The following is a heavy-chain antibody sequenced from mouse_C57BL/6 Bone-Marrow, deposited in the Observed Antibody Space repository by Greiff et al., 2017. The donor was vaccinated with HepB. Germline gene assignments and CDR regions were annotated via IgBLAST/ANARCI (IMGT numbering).Heavy chain of an antibody. Sequence: VKLQQPGAELVKPGASVKLSCKASGYTFTSYWMHWVKQRPGRGLEWIGSIDPNSGGTKYNEKFKSKATLTVDKPSSTAYMQLSSLTSEDSAVYYCEGQLRLRYDFDCWGQGATVTVAS. V-gene: IGHV1-72*01. D-gene: IGHD3-2*02. CDR2: IDPNSGGT. J-gene: IGHJ2*01. CDR3: EGQLRLRYDFDC. CDR1: GYTFTSYW.